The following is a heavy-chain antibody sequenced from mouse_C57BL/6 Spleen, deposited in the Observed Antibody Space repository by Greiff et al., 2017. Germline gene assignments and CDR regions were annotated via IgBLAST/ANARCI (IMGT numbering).Heavy chain of an antibody. CDR2: IYPGSGNT. CDR3: ARDYGSSYDY. Sequence: VQLQESGPELVKPGASVKISCKASGYSFTSYYIHWVKQRPGQGLEWIGWIYPGSGNTKYNEKFKGKATLTADTSSSTAYMQLSSLTSEDSAVYYCARDYGSSYDYWGKGTTLTVSS. V-gene: IGHV1-66*01. J-gene: IGHJ2*01. CDR1: GYSFTSYY. D-gene: IGHD1-1*01.